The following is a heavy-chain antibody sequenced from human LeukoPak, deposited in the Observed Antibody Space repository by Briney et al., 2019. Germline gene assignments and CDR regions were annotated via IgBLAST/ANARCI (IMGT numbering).Heavy chain of an antibody. Sequence: GGSLRLSCEASGFTLSSHWMSWVRQAPGKGLEWVSSISSSSSYIYYADSVKGRFTISRDNDKNSLYLKMNSLRAEDTAVYYCARGRSSSWPNWFDPWGQGTLVTVSS. V-gene: IGHV3-21*01. D-gene: IGHD6-13*01. J-gene: IGHJ5*02. CDR2: ISSSSSYI. CDR3: ARGRSSSWPNWFDP. CDR1: GFTLSSHW.